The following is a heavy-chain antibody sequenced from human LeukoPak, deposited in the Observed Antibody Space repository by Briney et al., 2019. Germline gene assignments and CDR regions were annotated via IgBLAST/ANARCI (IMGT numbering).Heavy chain of an antibody. CDR2: IYYSGNT. Sequence: SETLSLTCTVSGGSISNNNYYWAWIRQPPGKGLEWIGQIYYSGNTYYNSSLKSRVTISVDTSKNQFSLKLRSVTAADTAVYYCARISSSNWYNERGAFDVWGQGTMVTVSS. V-gene: IGHV4-39*07. D-gene: IGHD6-13*01. CDR3: ARISSSNWYNERGAFDV. CDR1: GGSISNNNYY. J-gene: IGHJ3*01.